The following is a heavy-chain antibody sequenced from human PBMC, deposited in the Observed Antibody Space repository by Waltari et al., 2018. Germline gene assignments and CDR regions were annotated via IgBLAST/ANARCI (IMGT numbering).Heavy chain of an antibody. D-gene: IGHD3-3*01. Sequence: QVQLQQSGPGLVKPSQTLSLTCAISGDSVSSNSAAWNWIRQSPSRGLEWLGRTYYRSKWYNEYAVSVKSRITINPDTSKNQFSLQLNSVTPEDTAVYYCAREGYYDFWSGYLGLDYWGQGTLVTVSS. CDR3: AREGYYDFWSGYLGLDY. J-gene: IGHJ4*02. CDR1: GDSVSSNSAA. CDR2: TYYRSKWYN. V-gene: IGHV6-1*01.